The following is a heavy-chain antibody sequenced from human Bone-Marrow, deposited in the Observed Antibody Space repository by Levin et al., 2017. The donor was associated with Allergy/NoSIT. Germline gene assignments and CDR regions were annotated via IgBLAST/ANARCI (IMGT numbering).Heavy chain of an antibody. CDR3: ARDLPPRGGYYYYGMDV. D-gene: IGHD3-10*01. CDR1: GFTFSSYW. CDR2: IKQDGSEK. V-gene: IGHV3-7*01. J-gene: IGHJ6*02. Sequence: GGSLRLSCAASGFTFSSYWMSWVRQAPGKGLEWVANIKQDGSEKYYVDSVKGRFTISRDNAKNSLYLQMNSLRAEDTAVYYCARDLPPRGGYYYYGMDVWGQGTTVTVSS.